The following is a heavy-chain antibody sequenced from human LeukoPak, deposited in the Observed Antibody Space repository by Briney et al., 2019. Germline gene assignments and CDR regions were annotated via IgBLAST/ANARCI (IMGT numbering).Heavy chain of an antibody. V-gene: IGHV1-46*01. Sequence: GASVKVSCKASGYTFTSYYMHWVRQAPGQGLEWVGIINPSGGSTSYAQKFQGRVTMTRDMSTSTVYMELSSLRSEDTAVYYCARDPPYCSGGSCYHQNYFDYWGQGTLVTVSS. D-gene: IGHD2-15*01. CDR1: GYTFTSYY. J-gene: IGHJ4*02. CDR2: INPSGGST. CDR3: ARDPPYCSGGSCYHQNYFDY.